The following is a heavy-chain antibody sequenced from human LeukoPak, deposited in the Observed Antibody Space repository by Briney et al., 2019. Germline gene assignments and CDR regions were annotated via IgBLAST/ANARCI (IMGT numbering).Heavy chain of an antibody. CDR3: ARGPNYVWGSYRYFDY. Sequence: SETLSLTCTVSGASISSGDYYWSWIRQTPGKGLEWIGYIYYSGTTNYNPSLKTRVTISVDTSKNQFSLKLSSVTAADTAVYYCARGPNYVWGSYRYFDYWGQGILVTVSS. D-gene: IGHD3-16*02. J-gene: IGHJ4*02. CDR2: IYYSGTT. CDR1: GASISSGDYY. V-gene: IGHV4-30-4*01.